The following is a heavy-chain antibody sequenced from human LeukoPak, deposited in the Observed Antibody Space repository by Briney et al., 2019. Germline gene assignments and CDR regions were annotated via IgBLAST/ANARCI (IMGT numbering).Heavy chain of an antibody. V-gene: IGHV4-39*01. D-gene: IGHD2-21*01. J-gene: IGHJ4*02. CDR3: ARHGGDQNFAYFGD. CDR2: SYYGGST. Sequence: SETLSLTCTVSGGSISSSRYYWGWIRQPPGKGLEWIGSSYYGGSTYYKPSLKSRVTISVDTSKNQFSLKLSSVTAADTAVYYCARHGGDQNFAYFGDWGQGTLVTVSS. CDR1: GGSISSSRYY.